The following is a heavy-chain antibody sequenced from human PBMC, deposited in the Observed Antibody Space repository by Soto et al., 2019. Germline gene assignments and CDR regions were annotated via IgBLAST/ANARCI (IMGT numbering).Heavy chain of an antibody. CDR3: VKDLDIVVVVAAKVSY. J-gene: IGHJ4*02. V-gene: IGHV3-64D*08. Sequence: GGSLRLSCSASGFTFSSYAMHWVRQAPGKGLEYVSAISSNGGSTYYADSVKGRFTISRDNSKNTLYLQMSSLRAEDTAVYYCVKDLDIVVVVAAKVSYWGQGTLVTVSS. D-gene: IGHD2-15*01. CDR1: GFTFSSYA. CDR2: ISSNGGST.